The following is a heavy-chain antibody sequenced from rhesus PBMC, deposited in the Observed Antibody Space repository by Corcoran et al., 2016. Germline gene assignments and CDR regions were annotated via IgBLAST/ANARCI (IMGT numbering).Heavy chain of an antibody. CDR1: GYSISSGYY. Sequence: QVQLQESGPGLVKPSETLSLTCAVSGYSISSGYYWGWFRQPSGKGLEWIGYIGGSSGSTYNNPSLKIRVTISKDTSKNQFSLKLSSVTAADTAVYYCARVTVAKKHFDYWGQGVLVTVSS. V-gene: IGHV4-99*02. CDR2: IGGSSGST. J-gene: IGHJ4*01. D-gene: IGHD2-33*01. CDR3: ARVTVAKKHFDY.